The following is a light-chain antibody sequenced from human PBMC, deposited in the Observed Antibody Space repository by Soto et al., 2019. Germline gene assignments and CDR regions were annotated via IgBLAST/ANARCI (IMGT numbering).Light chain of an antibody. CDR3: QQYKSYST. CDR2: DAS. Sequence: DIQMTQSPSTLSGSVGDRVTITCRASQTISSWLAWYQQRPGKAPKLLIYDASTLESGVPSRFSGGGSGTEFTLTINNLQPDDLATYICQQYKSYSTFGRGTKVDI. CDR1: QTISSW. J-gene: IGKJ1*01. V-gene: IGKV1-5*01.